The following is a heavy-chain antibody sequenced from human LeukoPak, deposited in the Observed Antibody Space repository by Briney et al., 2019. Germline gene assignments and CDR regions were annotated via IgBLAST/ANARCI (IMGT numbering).Heavy chain of an antibody. CDR2: ISSSGSTI. D-gene: IGHD6-19*01. Sequence: GGSLRLSCAASGFTFSSYEMNWVRQAPGKGLEWASYISSSGSTIYYADSVKGRFTISRDNAKNSLYLQMNSLRAEDTAVYYCAREVSSGWYGVLNFDYWGQGTPVTVSS. V-gene: IGHV3-48*03. J-gene: IGHJ4*02. CDR1: GFTFSSYE. CDR3: AREVSSGWYGVLNFDY.